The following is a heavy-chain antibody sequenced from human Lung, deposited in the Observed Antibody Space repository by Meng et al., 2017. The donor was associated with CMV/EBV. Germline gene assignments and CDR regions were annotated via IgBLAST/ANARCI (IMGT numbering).Heavy chain of an antibody. CDR3: ARHYDSSWFGD. D-gene: IGHD6-13*01. V-gene: IGHV5-51*01. CDR2: IYCGDSKT. Sequence: ESLKISCKSSGYSFATYWIGWVRQMPGKDLEWMGMIYCGDSKTIYSPFFQGQVTISADKSISTAYLQWSSLQASDTAMYYCARHYDSSWFGDWGQGTLVTVSS. J-gene: IGHJ4*02. CDR1: GYSFATYW.